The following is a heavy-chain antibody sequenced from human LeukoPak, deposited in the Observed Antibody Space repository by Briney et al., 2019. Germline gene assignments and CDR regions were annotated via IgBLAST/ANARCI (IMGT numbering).Heavy chain of an antibody. V-gene: IGHV4-34*01. CDR1: GGSFSGYY. CDR3: ARHRRGGASPVHYYGSGSYPFDY. CDR2: INHSGST. Sequence: SETLSLTCAVYGGSFSGYYWSWIRQPPGKGLEWIGKINHSGSTNYNPSLKSRVTISVDTSKNQFSLKLSSVTAADTAVYYCARHRRGGASPVHYYGSGSYPFDYWGQGTLVTVSS. D-gene: IGHD3-10*01. J-gene: IGHJ4*02.